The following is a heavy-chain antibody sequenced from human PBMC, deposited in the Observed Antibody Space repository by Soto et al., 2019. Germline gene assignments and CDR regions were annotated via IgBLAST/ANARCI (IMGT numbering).Heavy chain of an antibody. Sequence: VGSLRLSCAASGFTFSIYWMSWVRQAPGKGLEWVANIKQDGSEKYYVDSVKGRFTISRDNAKNSLYLQMNSLRAEDTAVYYCAIYDSSGFDYWGQGTLVTVSS. CDR3: AIYDSSGFDY. V-gene: IGHV3-7*01. CDR2: IKQDGSEK. J-gene: IGHJ4*02. CDR1: GFTFSIYW. D-gene: IGHD3-22*01.